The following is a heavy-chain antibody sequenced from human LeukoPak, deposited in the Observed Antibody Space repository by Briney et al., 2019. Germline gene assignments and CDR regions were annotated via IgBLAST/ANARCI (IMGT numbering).Heavy chain of an antibody. CDR2: IYYSGST. CDR3: ARQPLPVPGLYGSEPT. D-gene: IGHD3-10*01. Sequence: SETLSLTCTVSGGSISSSSYYWGWIRQPPGKGLEWIGSIYYSGSTYYNPSLKSRVTISVDTSKNQFSLKLSSVTAADTAVYYCARQPLPVPGLYGSEPTWGQGTLVTVSS. J-gene: IGHJ4*02. V-gene: IGHV4-39*01. CDR1: GGSISSSSYY.